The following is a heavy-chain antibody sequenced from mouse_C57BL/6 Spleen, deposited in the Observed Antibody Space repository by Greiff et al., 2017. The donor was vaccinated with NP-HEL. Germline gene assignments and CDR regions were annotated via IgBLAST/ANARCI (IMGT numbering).Heavy chain of an antibody. V-gene: IGHV1-80*01. CDR3: ARHSLYAMDY. Sequence: LEESGAELVKPGASVKISCKASGYAFSSYWMNWVKQRPGKGLEWIGQIYPGDGDTNYNGKFKGKATLTADKSSSTAYMQLSSLTSEDSAVYFCARHSLYAMDYWGQGTSVTVSS. CDR2: IYPGDGDT. CDR1: GYAFSSYW. D-gene: IGHD6-2*01. J-gene: IGHJ4*01.